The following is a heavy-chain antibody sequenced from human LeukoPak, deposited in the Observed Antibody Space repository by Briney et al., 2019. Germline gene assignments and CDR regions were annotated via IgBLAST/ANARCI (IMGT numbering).Heavy chain of an antibody. CDR2: ISSSSSTI. CDR3: AIGEGRSGYYLQVDY. J-gene: IGHJ4*02. CDR1: GFTFSSYE. Sequence: GGSLRLSCAASGFTFSSYEMNWVRQAPGKGLEWVSYISSSSSTIYYAGSVKGRFTISRDNTKNSLYLQMNSLRAEDTAVYYCAIGEGRSGYYLQVDYWGQGTLVTVSS. D-gene: IGHD3-22*01. V-gene: IGHV3-48*03.